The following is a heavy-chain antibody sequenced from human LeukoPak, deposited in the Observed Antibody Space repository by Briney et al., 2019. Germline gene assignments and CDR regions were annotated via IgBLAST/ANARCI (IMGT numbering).Heavy chain of an antibody. CDR3: ARDLNYYFDY. CDR2: IYSGGST. CDR1: GITVSSNY. J-gene: IGHJ4*02. V-gene: IGHV3-66*01. Sequence: PGGSLRLSCAASGITVSSNYMSWVRQAPGKGLEWVSIIYSGGSTYYADSVKGRFTVSRDNSKNTLYLQMNNLKAEDTAVYYCARDLNYYFDYWGRGTLVTVSS.